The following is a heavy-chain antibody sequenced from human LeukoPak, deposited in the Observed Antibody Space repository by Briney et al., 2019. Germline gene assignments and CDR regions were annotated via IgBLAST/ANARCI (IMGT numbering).Heavy chain of an antibody. V-gene: IGHV3-33*01. CDR3: GREGSSRTIDY. CDR2: IWYDGSQR. D-gene: IGHD1/OR15-1a*01. CDR1: GFSFSSYG. Sequence: GALGLSCAAAGFSFSSYGMHWVRQAPGKGLEWVAVIWYDGSQRYYADSVKGRFTISRDSSKNTLYLQMDSLRADDTAVYYCGREGSSRTIDYWGQGTLVTVSS. J-gene: IGHJ4*02.